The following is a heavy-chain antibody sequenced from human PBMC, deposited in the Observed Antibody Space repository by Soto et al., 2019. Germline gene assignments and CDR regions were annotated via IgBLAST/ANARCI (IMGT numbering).Heavy chain of an antibody. CDR3: ARGLTDRSIANPGKAQVHMDV. J-gene: IGHJ6*03. D-gene: IGHD2-21*01. Sequence: SETLSLTCAVYGGSFSGYYWSWIRQPPGKELEWIGEINHSGSTNYNPSLKSRVTISVDTSKNQFSLKLSSVTAADTAVYYCARGLTDRSIANPGKAQVHMDVWGKGTTVTVSS. CDR2: INHSGST. CDR1: GGSFSGYY. V-gene: IGHV4-34*01.